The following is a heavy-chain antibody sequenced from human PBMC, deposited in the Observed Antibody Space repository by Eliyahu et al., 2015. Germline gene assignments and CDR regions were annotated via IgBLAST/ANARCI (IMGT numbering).Heavy chain of an antibody. CDR2: INHSGGT. V-gene: IGHV4-34*01. D-gene: IGHD2-2*01. CDR3: ARGGGAPLVVPAATYNWFDP. Sequence: GLEWIGEINHSGGTNYNPSLKSRVTISVDTSKNQFSLKLTSVTAADTAVYYCARGGGAPLVVPAATYNWFDPWGQGTLVTVSS. J-gene: IGHJ5*02.